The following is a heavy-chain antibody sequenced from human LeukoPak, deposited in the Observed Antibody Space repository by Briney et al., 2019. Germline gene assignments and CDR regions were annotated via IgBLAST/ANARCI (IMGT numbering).Heavy chain of an antibody. D-gene: IGHD3-22*01. CDR2: ITSNGGST. Sequence: GGSLRLSCAASGFTFSSYAMHWVRQAPGKGLEYVSAITSNGGSTYYANSVKGRFTISRDNSKNTLYLQMGSLRAEDMAVYYCARPNSGYGEDAFDIWGQGTMVIVSS. CDR3: ARPNSGYGEDAFDI. J-gene: IGHJ3*02. CDR1: GFTFSSYA. V-gene: IGHV3-64*01.